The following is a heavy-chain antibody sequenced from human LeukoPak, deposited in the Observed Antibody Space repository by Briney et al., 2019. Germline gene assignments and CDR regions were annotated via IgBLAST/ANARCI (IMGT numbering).Heavy chain of an antibody. Sequence: SETLSLTCAVYGGSFSGYYWSWIRQPPGKGLEWIGSIYYSGSTYYNPSLKSRVTISVDTSKNQFSLKLSSVTAADTAVYYCARTPYRNYFDYWGQGTLVTVSS. J-gene: IGHJ4*02. CDR3: ARTPYRNYFDY. CDR2: IYYSGST. V-gene: IGHV4-34*01. D-gene: IGHD1-14*01. CDR1: GGSFSGYY.